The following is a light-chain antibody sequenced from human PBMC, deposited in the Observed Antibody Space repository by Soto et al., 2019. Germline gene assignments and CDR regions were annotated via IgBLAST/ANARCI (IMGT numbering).Light chain of an antibody. CDR1: QSFSSSY. CDR3: QQYGSATAWT. CDR2: GAS. J-gene: IGKJ1*01. V-gene: IGKV3-20*01. Sequence: EIALTQSPGTLSLSPGERATLSCRASQSFSSSYLAWYQQKPGQAPRLLIYGASNRATGIPDRFSGSGSGTEFTLTIRRVEPDDFAVYYCQQYGSATAWTFGQGTKVEI.